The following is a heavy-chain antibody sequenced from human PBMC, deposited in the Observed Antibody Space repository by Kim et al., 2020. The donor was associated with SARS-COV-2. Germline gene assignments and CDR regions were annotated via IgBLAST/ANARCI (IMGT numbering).Heavy chain of an antibody. D-gene: IGHD2-8*01. CDR1: GYTLSDFA. J-gene: IGHJ4*02. V-gene: IGHV1-3*04. CDR2: INTGNGDT. CDR3: ARGSMATYDY. Sequence: ASVKVSCKASGYTLSDFAIHWVRQAPGQGLEWMAWINTGNGDTKSSQKFQGRVTITRDTVTSTVYMELSSLISEDTAVYYCARGSMATYDYWGQGTLVPV.